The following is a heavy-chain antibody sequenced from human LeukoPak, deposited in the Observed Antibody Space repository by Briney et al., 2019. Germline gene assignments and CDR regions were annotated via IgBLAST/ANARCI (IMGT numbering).Heavy chain of an antibody. J-gene: IGHJ4*02. V-gene: IGHV2-70*04. CDR2: IDWDDDK. Sequence: SGPTLVNPTQTLTLTCTFSGFSLSTSGMRVSWIRRPPGKALEWLARIDWDDDKFYSTSLKTMLTISKDTSKNQVVLTMTNLDPVDTARYYCARIGYSSSSDYWGQGPLVTVSS. CDR1: GFSLSTSGMR. CDR3: ARIGYSSSSDY. D-gene: IGHD6-6*01.